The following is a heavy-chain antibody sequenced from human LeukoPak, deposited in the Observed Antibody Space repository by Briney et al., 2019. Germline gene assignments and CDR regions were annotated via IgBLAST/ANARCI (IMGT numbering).Heavy chain of an antibody. CDR1: GFTFSSYA. D-gene: IGHD4-23*01. Sequence: GGSLRLSCAASGFTFSSYAMSWVRQAPGKGLEWVSTISGSGGNTYYADSVKGRFTISRDNSKNTLDLQMNSLRAEDTAVYHCAKGNGGNDYWGQGTLVTVSS. CDR2: ISGSGGNT. V-gene: IGHV3-23*01. CDR3: AKGNGGNDY. J-gene: IGHJ4*02.